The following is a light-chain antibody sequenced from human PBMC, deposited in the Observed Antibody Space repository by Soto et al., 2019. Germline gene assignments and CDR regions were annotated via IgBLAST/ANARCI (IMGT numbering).Light chain of an antibody. CDR2: KVS. J-gene: IGKJ5*01. Sequence: VVRSQSPLSLPVTLGQPASISCRSNYSLVHSDGIAYFSWFQQRPGRSPRRLIYKVSNRDAGVPDGFSGSGSVTDFTRKISKVEAEDVGVYYCIQRITFGQGTRLEIK. CDR1: YSLVHSDGIAY. V-gene: IGKV2-30*02. CDR3: IQRIT.